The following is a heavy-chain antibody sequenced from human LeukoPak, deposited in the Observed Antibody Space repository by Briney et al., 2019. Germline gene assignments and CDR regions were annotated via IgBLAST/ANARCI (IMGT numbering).Heavy chain of an antibody. CDR3: MRRIAAAGNIFQH. J-gene: IGHJ1*01. Sequence: GASVKVSCKASGYTFTGYYMHWVRQAPGQGREWMGWINPNSGDTNYAQKFQGGGTLSRETSISTVYIYMSRLRSDDTAVYYCMRRIAAAGNIFQHWGQGNLVTVSS. CDR1: GYTFTGYY. D-gene: IGHD6-25*01. CDR2: INPNSGDT. V-gene: IGHV1-2*02.